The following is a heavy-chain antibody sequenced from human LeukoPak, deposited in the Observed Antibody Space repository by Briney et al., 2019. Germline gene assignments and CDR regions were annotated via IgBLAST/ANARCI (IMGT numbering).Heavy chain of an antibody. Sequence: SETLSLTCTVSGGSISSYYWSWIRQPPGKGLEWIGYIYYSGSTYYNPSLKSRVTISVDTSKNQFSLKLSSVTAADTAMYYCARHHVGGTYYFDYWGQGTLVTVSS. CDR1: GGSISSYY. CDR2: IYYSGST. CDR3: ARHHVGGTYYFDY. J-gene: IGHJ4*02. V-gene: IGHV4-59*08. D-gene: IGHD1-7*01.